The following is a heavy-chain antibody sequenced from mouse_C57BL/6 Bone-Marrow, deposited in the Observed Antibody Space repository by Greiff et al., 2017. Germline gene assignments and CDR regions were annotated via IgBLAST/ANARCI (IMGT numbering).Heavy chain of an antibody. J-gene: IGHJ2*01. CDR1: GFTFSSYA. CDR2: ISDGGSYT. V-gene: IGHV5-4*01. D-gene: IGHD2-12*01. CDR3: AREGVTTSFDY. Sequence: EVMLVESGGGLVKPGGSLKLSCAASGFTFSSYAMSWVRQTPEKRLEWVATISDGGSYTYYPDNVKGRFTISRDNAKNNLYLQMSHLKSEDTAMYYCAREGVTTSFDYWGQGTTLTVSS.